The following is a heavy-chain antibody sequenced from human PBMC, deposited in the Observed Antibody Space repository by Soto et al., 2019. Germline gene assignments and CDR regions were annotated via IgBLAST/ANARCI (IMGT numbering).Heavy chain of an antibody. CDR1: GGSISSYY. Sequence: QVQLQESGPGLVKPSETLSLTCTVSGGSISSYYWSWIRQPPGKGLEWIGYIYYSGSTNYNPSLKSRVTISVDTSKNQFSLKLSSVTAADTAVYSCARAYGDYVHYWGQGTLVTVSS. V-gene: IGHV4-59*01. J-gene: IGHJ4*02. CDR3: ARAYGDYVHY. CDR2: IYYSGST. D-gene: IGHD4-17*01.